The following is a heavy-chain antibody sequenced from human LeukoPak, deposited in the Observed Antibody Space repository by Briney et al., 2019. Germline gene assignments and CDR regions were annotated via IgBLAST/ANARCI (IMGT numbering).Heavy chain of an antibody. CDR1: GGTFSSYA. D-gene: IGHD4-17*01. V-gene: IGHV1-69*04. Sequence: SVTVSCKASGGTFSSYAIRWVRQAPGQGLAWMGRIIPILGIANYAQKFQGRVTITADKSTSTAYMELSSLRSEDTAVYYCARDRGDYSAIFDYWGQGTLVTVSS. CDR3: ARDRGDYSAIFDY. CDR2: IIPILGIA. J-gene: IGHJ4*02.